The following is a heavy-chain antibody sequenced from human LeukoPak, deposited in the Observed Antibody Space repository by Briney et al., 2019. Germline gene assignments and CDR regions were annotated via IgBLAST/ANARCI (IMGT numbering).Heavy chain of an antibody. CDR1: GYTFTSYD. J-gene: IGHJ4*02. CDR2: MNPNSGNT. D-gene: IGHD3-10*01. CDR3: ATEAHQLTMVRGGIDY. V-gene: IGHV1-8*01. Sequence: GASVKVSCKASGYTFTSYDINWVRQATGQGLEWMGWMNPNSGNTGYAQKFQGRVTMTRNTSISTAYMELSSLRSEDTAVYYCATEAHQLTMVRGGIDYWGQGTLVTVSS.